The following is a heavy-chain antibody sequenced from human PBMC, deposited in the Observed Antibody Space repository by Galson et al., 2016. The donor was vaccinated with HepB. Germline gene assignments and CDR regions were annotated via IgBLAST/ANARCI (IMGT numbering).Heavy chain of an antibody. D-gene: IGHD6-13*01. V-gene: IGHV1-2*02. J-gene: IGHJ4*02. Sequence: SVKVSCKAPGYTFTGYSLHWVRQAPGQGLEWMGWINPNSGDTKYGQKFQGSVTLTRDTSISTVYMELSRLRSDDTAIFYCARERIAATGSLLDFWGQGTLVTVSS. CDR1: GYTFTGYS. CDR3: ARERIAATGSLLDF. CDR2: INPNSGDT.